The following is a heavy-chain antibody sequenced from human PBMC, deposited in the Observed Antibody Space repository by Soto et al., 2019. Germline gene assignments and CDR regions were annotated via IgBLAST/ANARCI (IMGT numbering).Heavy chain of an antibody. D-gene: IGHD2-8*01. V-gene: IGHV4-39*01. CDR3: VSQRTSVLTQAYFDY. Sequence: PSETLSLTCTVSVGSLSNSNYYWCWIRQSPGKGLEWIGSVYYRGRSYSKSSVKSRVTISVDTSKNQFSLNLNSVTASDTAVYYCVSQRTSVLTQAYFDYWGPGALVTVSS. CDR2: VYYRGRS. J-gene: IGHJ4*02. CDR1: VGSLSNSNYY.